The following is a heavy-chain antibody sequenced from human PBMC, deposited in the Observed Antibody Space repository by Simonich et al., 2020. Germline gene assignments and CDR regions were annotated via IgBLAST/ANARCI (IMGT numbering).Heavy chain of an antibody. D-gene: IGHD3-22*01. CDR1: GVTFSSYA. CDR2: ISGSGGST. Sequence: GGGLVQPGGSLRLSCAASGVTFSSYAMSWVRQAPGKGREWVSAISGSGGSTYYADSVKGRFTISRDNSKNTLYLQMNSLIAEDTAVYYCAKDLGERITMIVVVIDAFDIWGQGTMVTVSS. J-gene: IGHJ3*02. V-gene: IGHV3-23*01. CDR3: AKDLGERITMIVVVIDAFDI.